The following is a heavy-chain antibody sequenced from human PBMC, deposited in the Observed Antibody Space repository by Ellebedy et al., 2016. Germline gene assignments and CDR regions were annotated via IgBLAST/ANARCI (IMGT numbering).Heavy chain of an antibody. CDR2: ISSSSSYI. CDR1: GFTFSDYS. Sequence: GESLKISXAASGFTFSDYSMNWVRQAPGKGLEWVSSISSSSSYIYYADSLKGRFTISRDNAKNSLYLQMNSLRAEDTALYYCAKDIGYSYGYNFDYWGQGTLVTVSS. J-gene: IGHJ4*02. D-gene: IGHD5-18*01. CDR3: AKDIGYSYGYNFDY. V-gene: IGHV3-21*04.